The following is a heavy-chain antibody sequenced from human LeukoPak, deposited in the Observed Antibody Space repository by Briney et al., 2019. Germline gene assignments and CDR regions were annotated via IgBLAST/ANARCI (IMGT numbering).Heavy chain of an antibody. CDR2: ILYDGTYK. CDR3: AKDLVGGEAAAGRVNYLDY. D-gene: IGHD6-13*01. V-gene: IGHV3-30*18. J-gene: IGHJ4*02. CDR1: GFTFSSYG. Sequence: GGSLRLSCAASGFTFSSYGMHWVRQAPGKGLEWVAVILYDGTYKYYADSVKGRFTISRDNSKNMLYLQMNSLRAEDTAVYYCAKDLVGGEAAAGRVNYLDYWGRGTLVTVSS.